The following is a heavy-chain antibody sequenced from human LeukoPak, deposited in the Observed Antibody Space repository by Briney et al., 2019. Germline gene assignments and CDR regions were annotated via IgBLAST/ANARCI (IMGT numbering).Heavy chain of an antibody. CDR2: IYHSGST. V-gene: IGHV4-38-2*01. D-gene: IGHD5-24*01. J-gene: IGHJ6*03. CDR1: GYSISSGYY. CDR3: ARSGRLGENYYYMDV. Sequence: SETLSLTCAVSGYSISSGYYWGWIRQPPGKGLEWIGSIYHSGSTYYNPSLKSRVTISVDTSKNQFSLKLSSVTAADTAVSYCARSGRLGENYYYMDVWGKGTTVTVSS.